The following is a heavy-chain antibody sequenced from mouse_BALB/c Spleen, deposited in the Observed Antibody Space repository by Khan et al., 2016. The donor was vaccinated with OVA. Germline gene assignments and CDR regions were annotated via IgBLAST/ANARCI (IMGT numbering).Heavy chain of an antibody. Sequence: QVQLQQSGAELVKPGASMKLSCKASGYTFNSYYIYWVKQRPGQGLEWIGGINPCNGYTTLNEKFESKATLTVDKSSSTAYMQLSGLTSADSAVYACTRGGTWCPKLSWFAYWGQGTLVTVSS. D-gene: IGHD1-1*02. J-gene: IGHJ3*01. CDR3: TRGGTWCPKLSWFAY. CDR2: INPCNGYT. V-gene: IGHV1S81*02. CDR1: GYTFNSYY.